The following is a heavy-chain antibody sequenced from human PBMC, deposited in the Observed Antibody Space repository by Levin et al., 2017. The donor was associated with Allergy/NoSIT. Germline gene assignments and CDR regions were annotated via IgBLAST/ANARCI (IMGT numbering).Heavy chain of an antibody. Sequence: SVKVSCKTSGGTFSSYAISWVRQAPGQRLEWMGGIIPIFGTANYAQKFQGRVTITADESTSTAYMELSSLRSEDTAVYYCARDHGAPMGYWGQGTLVTVSS. CDR3: ARDHGAPMGY. CDR2: IIPIFGTA. D-gene: IGHD4/OR15-4a*01. J-gene: IGHJ4*02. CDR1: GGTFSSYA. V-gene: IGHV1-69*13.